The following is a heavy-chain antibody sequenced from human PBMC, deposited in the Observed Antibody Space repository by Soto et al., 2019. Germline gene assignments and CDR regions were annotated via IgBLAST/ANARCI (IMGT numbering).Heavy chain of an antibody. Sequence: ASVKVSCKASGGTFSSYSISWVRHAPGQGLEWMGGIIPIFGTANYAQKVQGRVTMTTDTSTSTAYMELRSLRSDDTAVYYCARGVGSGSYYNQYNWFDPWGQGTLVTVS. J-gene: IGHJ5*02. V-gene: IGHV1-69*05. CDR3: ARGVGSGSYYNQYNWFDP. CDR1: GGTFSSYS. CDR2: IIPIFGTA. D-gene: IGHD3-10*01.